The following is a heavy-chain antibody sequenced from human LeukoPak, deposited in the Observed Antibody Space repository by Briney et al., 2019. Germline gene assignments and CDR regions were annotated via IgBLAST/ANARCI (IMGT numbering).Heavy chain of an antibody. J-gene: IGHJ6*03. CDR2: ISSSGSTI. CDR3: ARVVGLTGYSSSWYSGYYYYMDV. V-gene: IGHV3-48*03. CDR1: GFTFSSYE. Sequence: PGGSLRLSCAASGFTFSSYEMNWVRQAPGKGLEWVSYISSSGSTIYYADSVKGRFTISRDNAKNPLYLQMNSLRSEDTAVYYCARVVGLTGYSSSWYSGYYYYMDVWGKGTTVTVSS. D-gene: IGHD6-13*01.